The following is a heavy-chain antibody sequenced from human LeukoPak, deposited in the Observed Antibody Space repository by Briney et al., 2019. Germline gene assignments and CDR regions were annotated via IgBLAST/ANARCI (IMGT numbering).Heavy chain of an antibody. Sequence: PGGSLILSCAASGFTFSSDSMHWVRQAPGKGLEWFSSISSTSAYIYYADSVKGRFTISRDNAKDLLYLQMNSLRAEETAVYYCAREVMVVAATTLWYFDLWGRGTLVTVSS. CDR1: GFTFSSDS. CDR2: ISSTSAYI. J-gene: IGHJ2*01. CDR3: AREVMVVAATTLWYFDL. D-gene: IGHD2-15*01. V-gene: IGHV3-21*01.